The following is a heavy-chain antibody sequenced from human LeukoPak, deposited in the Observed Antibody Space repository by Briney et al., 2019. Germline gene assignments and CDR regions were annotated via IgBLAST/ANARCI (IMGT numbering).Heavy chain of an antibody. CDR1: GFTFSSYG. CDR2: IWYGGSNK. J-gene: IGHJ6*04. V-gene: IGHV3-30*02. D-gene: IGHD6-13*01. CDR3: AKDLHSSSNDYYGMDV. Sequence: PGGSLRLSCAASGFTFSSYGMHWVRQAPGKGLEWVAVIWYGGSNKYYADSVKGRFTISRDNSKNTLYLQMNSLRAEDTAVYYCAKDLHSSSNDYYGMDVWGKGTTVIVSS.